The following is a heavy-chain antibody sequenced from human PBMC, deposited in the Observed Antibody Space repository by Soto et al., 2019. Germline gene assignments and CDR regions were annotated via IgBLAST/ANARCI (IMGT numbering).Heavy chain of an antibody. Sequence: QVQLVQSGAEVKKPGSSVKVSCKASGGTFSSYAISWVRQAPGQGLEWMGGIIPIFGTANYAQKFQGRVTITADESTGTAYMELSSLRSEDTAVYYCASGVAVAGIDYYYYGMDVWGQGTTVTVSS. CDR3: ASGVAVAGIDYYYYGMDV. CDR2: IIPIFGTA. CDR1: GGTFSSYA. J-gene: IGHJ6*02. D-gene: IGHD6-19*01. V-gene: IGHV1-69*12.